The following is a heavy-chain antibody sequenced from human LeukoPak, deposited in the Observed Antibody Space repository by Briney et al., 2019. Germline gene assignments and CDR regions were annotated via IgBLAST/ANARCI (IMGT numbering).Heavy chain of an antibody. Sequence: ASVKVSCKVSGYTLTELSTHWVRQAPGQGLEWMGWINPNSGGTNYAQKFQGRVTMTRDTSISTAYMELSRLRSDDTAVYYCARAHYYYDSSGLFDYWGQGTLVTVSS. CDR1: GYTLTELS. D-gene: IGHD3-22*01. J-gene: IGHJ4*02. CDR3: ARAHYYYDSSGLFDY. CDR2: INPNSGGT. V-gene: IGHV1-2*02.